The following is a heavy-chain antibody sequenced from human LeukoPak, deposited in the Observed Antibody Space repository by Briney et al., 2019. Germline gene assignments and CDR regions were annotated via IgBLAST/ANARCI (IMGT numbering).Heavy chain of an antibody. CDR2: ISYDGSNK. D-gene: IGHD3-10*01. Sequence: SCQASGYSFSTADINWVRQAPGKGLEWVAVISYDGSNKYYADSVKGRFTISRDNSKNTLYLQMNSLRAEDTAVYYCARPITKWGQGTLVTVSS. J-gene: IGHJ4*02. CDR3: ARPITK. V-gene: IGHV3-30*19. CDR1: GYSFSTAD.